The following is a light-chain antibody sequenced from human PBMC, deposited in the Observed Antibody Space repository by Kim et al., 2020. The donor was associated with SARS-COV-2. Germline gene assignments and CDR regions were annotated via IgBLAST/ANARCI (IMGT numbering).Light chain of an antibody. CDR2: EDD. V-gene: IGLV6-57*03. CDR3: QSYNRDNVI. Sequence: GKTVTISCPPSGGSRDDNYRQSYQQRPGGVPTTVIYEDDQRPSGFSHRFSGSIDNSSNSASLTISGLRTEDEADYYCQSYNRDNVIFGGGTQLTVL. CDR1: GGSRDDNY. J-gene: IGLJ2*01.